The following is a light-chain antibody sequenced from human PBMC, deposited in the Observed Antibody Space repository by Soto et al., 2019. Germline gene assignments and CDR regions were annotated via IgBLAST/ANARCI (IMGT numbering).Light chain of an antibody. CDR2: EVI. CDR1: SSDVGRFNF. Sequence: VLTQPASVPGSPGQSITISCTGSSSDVGRFNFVSWYQQHPGKAPKLLIYEVIKRPSGVSSRFSASKSGNTASLTISGLQAEDEADYYCCSYAYSTTFVFGTGTKVTVL. V-gene: IGLV2-23*02. CDR3: CSYAYSTTFV. J-gene: IGLJ1*01.